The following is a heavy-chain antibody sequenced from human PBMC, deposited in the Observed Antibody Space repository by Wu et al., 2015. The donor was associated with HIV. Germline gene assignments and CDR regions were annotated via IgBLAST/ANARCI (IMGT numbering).Heavy chain of an antibody. V-gene: IGHV1-69*05. J-gene: IGHJ6*04. Sequence: VQLVQSGAEVKKPGSSVKVSCKASGGTFSSYAISWVRQAPGQGLEWMGGIIPIFGTANYAQKFQGRVTITTDESTSTAYMELSSLRSEDTAVYYCARGRLGELSRDYYYYGMDVWGKGTTVTVSS. CDR3: ARGRLGELSRDYYYYGMDV. D-gene: IGHD3-16*02. CDR1: GGTFSSYA. CDR2: IIPIFGTA.